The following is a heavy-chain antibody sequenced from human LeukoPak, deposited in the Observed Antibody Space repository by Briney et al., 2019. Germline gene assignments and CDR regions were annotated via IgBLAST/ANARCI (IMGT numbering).Heavy chain of an antibody. D-gene: IGHD3-22*01. CDR3: ARAPSEIGGYYPEYFRH. CDR1: GFTFSSYW. V-gene: IGHV3-74*01. CDR2: IKSDGST. J-gene: IGHJ1*01. Sequence: RGSLRLSCAASGFTFSSYWMHWVRQAPGKGLVWVSRIKSDGSTNYADSVKGRFTISRDNAKNTVSLQMNSLRAEDTGVYFCARAPSEIGGYYPEYFRHWGQGTLVTVSS.